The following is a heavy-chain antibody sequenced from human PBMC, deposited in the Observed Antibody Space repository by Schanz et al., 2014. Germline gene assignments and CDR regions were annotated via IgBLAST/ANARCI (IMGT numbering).Heavy chain of an antibody. CDR3: ARAKRFGDMDV. CDR1: GYTFISYG. V-gene: IGHV1-18*01. J-gene: IGHJ6*02. D-gene: IGHD3-10*01. CDR2: ISAYNGHT. Sequence: QVQLVQSGAEVKKPGASVKVSCKASGYTFISYGIKWVRQAPGQGLEWMGWISAYNGHTDYALKLQGRVTLTTDTSTSTAYMELRNLRSDDTAVYYCARAKRFGDMDVWSHGTTVAVSS.